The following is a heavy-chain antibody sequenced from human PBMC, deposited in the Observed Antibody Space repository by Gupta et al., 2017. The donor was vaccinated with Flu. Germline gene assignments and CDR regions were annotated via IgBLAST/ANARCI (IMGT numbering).Heavy chain of an antibody. V-gene: IGHV4-59*01. D-gene: IGHD2-15*01. Sequence: QPPGKGLEWIGYMDDSGSTNYTPSLKSRVTISGDTSKNQFSLKLSSVTAADTAVYYCARDRTAGGGYYGMDVWGQGTAVTVSS. CDR2: MDDSGST. J-gene: IGHJ6*02. CDR3: ARDRTAGGGYYGMDV.